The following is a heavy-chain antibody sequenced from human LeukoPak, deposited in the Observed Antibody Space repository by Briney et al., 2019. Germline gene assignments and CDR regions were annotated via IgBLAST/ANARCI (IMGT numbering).Heavy chain of an antibody. D-gene: IGHD2-8*01. J-gene: IGHJ4*02. CDR1: GFTFSSYA. CDR2: ISGSGGST. V-gene: IGHV3-23*01. Sequence: GGSLRLSCAASGFTFSSYAVSWVRQAPGKGLEWVSSISGSGGSTYSADSVKDRFTISRDNSKNTLYLQMNSLRAEDTALYYCAKDRSCTNDICHGDFDYWGQGTLVTVSS. CDR3: AKDRSCTNDICHGDFDY.